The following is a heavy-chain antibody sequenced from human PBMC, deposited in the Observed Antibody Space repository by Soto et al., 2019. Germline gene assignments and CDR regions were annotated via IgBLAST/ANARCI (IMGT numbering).Heavy chain of an antibody. CDR1: GYSFSTYG. V-gene: IGHV1-18*01. CDR3: ARDLFGEDGAGYFDY. D-gene: IGHD3-10*01. Sequence: QVHLVQSGVEVKKPGASVKVSCKASGYSFSTYGISWVRQAPGQGLEWMGWISGLNGNTNYAQNLQGRVTMTTDTSTRTAYMELRSLVFDDTAMYYCARDLFGEDGAGYFDYWGQGTLVTVSS. CDR2: ISGLNGNT. J-gene: IGHJ4*02.